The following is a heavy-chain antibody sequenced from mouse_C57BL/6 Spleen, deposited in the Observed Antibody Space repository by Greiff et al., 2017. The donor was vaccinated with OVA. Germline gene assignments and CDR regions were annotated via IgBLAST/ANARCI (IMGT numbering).Heavy chain of an antibody. CDR2: ISGGGGNT. V-gene: IGHV5-9*01. CDR1: GFTFSSYT. CDR3: SIYDDYAMDY. Sequence: DVQLVESGGGLVKPGGSLKLSCAASGFTFSSYTMSWVRQTPEKRLEWVATISGGGGNTYYPDSVKGRFTISRDNAKNTLYLQMSSLRSEDTALYYCSIYDDYAMDYWGQGTSVTVSS. D-gene: IGHD2-12*01. J-gene: IGHJ4*01.